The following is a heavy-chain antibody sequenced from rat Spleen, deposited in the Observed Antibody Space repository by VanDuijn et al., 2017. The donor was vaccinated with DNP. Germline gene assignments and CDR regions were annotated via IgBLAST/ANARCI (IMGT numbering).Heavy chain of an antibody. CDR3: ARGGPDYFDY. CDR2: IRSGGST. Sequence: QVQLKETGPGLVQPTQTLSITCTVSGFSLTSYYMQWVRQTPGKGLEWMGFIRSGGSTEYNSEFKSRLSISRDTSKNQVFLKMNSLKTEDTGVYYCARGGPDYFDYWGQGVMVTVSS. CDR1: GFSLTSYY. V-gene: IGHV2-65*01. J-gene: IGHJ2*01.